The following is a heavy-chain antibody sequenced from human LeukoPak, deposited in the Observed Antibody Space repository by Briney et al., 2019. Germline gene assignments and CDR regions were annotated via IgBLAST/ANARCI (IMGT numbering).Heavy chain of an antibody. CDR1: GFTFSSYA. Sequence: GGSLRLSCAASGFTFSSYAMSWVRRAPGKGLEWVSAISGSGGSTYYADSVKGRFTISRDNSKDTLYLQMNSLRAEDTAVYYCAKGLVAATDGDYWGQGTLVTVSS. CDR2: ISGSGGST. CDR3: AKGLVAATDGDY. J-gene: IGHJ4*02. V-gene: IGHV3-23*01. D-gene: IGHD2-15*01.